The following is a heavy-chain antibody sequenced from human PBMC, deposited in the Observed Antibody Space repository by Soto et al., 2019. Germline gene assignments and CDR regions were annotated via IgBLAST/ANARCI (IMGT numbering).Heavy chain of an antibody. CDR1: RDTFTSYY. CDR2: INPHGGST. Sequence: ASVKVSCKAPRDTFTSYYINWVRQAPGQGLEWMGVINPHGGSTAYAQKFKGRVTLTRDTSASTVYMEVSSLTSEDTAMYHCARSSGGNFGIIIEGTNWFAPWGQGTLVPVPS. V-gene: IGHV1-46*01. D-gene: IGHD1-26*01. J-gene: IGHJ5*02. CDR3: ARSSGGNFGIIIEGTNWFAP.